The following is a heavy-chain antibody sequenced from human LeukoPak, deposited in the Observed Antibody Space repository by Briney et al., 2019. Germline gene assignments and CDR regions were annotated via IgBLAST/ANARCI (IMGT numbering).Heavy chain of an antibody. CDR3: ARDSRNYYDSSGYYPFDWADAFDI. CDR1: GFTFSSFA. Sequence: PGGSQRLSCAAAGFTFSSFAMSRVRQAPGKGLEWVSAISSEGNTFYADSVKGRFTISRDNSKNTLYLQMNSLRAEDTAVYYCARDSRNYYDSSGYYPFDWADAFDIWGQGTMVTVSS. D-gene: IGHD3-22*01. CDR2: ISSEGNT. J-gene: IGHJ3*02. V-gene: IGHV3-23*01.